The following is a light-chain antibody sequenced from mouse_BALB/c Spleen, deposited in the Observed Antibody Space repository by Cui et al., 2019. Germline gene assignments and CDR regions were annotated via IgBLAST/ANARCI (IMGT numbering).Light chain of an antibody. CDR1: QNINVS. CDR2: KAS. CDR3: QQGQSYPYT. J-gene: IGKJ2*01. Sequence: DIQMNQSPSSLSASLGDTITITCHASQNINVSLSWYQQKPGNIPKLLIYKASNLHTGVPSRFSGSGSGTGFTLTISSLQPEDIATYYCQQGQSYPYTFGGGTKLEIK. V-gene: IGKV10-94*01.